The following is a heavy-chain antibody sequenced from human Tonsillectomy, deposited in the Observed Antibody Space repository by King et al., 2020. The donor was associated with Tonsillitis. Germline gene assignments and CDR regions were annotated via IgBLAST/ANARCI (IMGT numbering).Heavy chain of an antibody. Sequence: QLVQSGAEVKKPGASVRVSCKASGYSFTTYGFSWVRQAPGQGLEWMGWISAYNGNTKYAQNLQDRVTMTADTSTSTAYMELLSLRSDDTAVYYCARDLGLYFGHVEAGLDHWGQGTLVSVSS. CDR3: ARDLGLYFGHVEAGLDH. V-gene: IGHV1-18*04. J-gene: IGHJ4*02. CDR1: GYSFTTYG. CDR2: ISAYNGNT. D-gene: IGHD3-9*01.